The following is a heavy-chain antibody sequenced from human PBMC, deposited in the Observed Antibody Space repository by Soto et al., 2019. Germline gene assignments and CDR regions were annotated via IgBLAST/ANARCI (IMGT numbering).Heavy chain of an antibody. CDR1: GYTFTSYG. D-gene: IGHD3-22*01. CDR2: ISAYNGNI. CDR3: ARDGSRGYYDSSGWSLY. Sequence: QVQLVQSGAEVKKPGASVKVSCKASGYTFTSYGISWVRQAPGQGLEWMGWISAYNGNINYAQKLQGRVTMTTDTSTSTAYMELRSLRSDDTAVYYCARDGSRGYYDSSGWSLYWGQGTLVTVSS. V-gene: IGHV1-18*04. J-gene: IGHJ4*02.